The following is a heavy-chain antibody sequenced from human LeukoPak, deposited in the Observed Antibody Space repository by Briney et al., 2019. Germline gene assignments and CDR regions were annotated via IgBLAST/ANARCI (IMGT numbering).Heavy chain of an antibody. V-gene: IGHV4-4*07. CDR3: ARGPYCGGDCYFDD. Sequence: PSETLSLTCTVSGGSISSYYWSWIRQPAGKGLEWIGRIYTSGSTNSNPSLKSRVTMSVDTSKNQFSLNLSSVAAADTAVYYCARGPYCGGDCYFDDWGQGTLVTVSS. J-gene: IGHJ4*02. CDR1: GGSISSYY. CDR2: IYTSGST. D-gene: IGHD2-21*01.